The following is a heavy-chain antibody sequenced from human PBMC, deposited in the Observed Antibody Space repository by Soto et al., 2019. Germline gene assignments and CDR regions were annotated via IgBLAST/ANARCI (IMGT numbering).Heavy chain of an antibody. CDR3: ARGRSFGDYYYMDV. CDR1: GYTFTSYD. J-gene: IGHJ6*03. Sequence: ASVKVSCKASGYTFTSYDINWVRQATGQGLEWMGWMNPNSGNTGYAQKFQGRVTMTRNTSISTAYMELSSLRSEDTAVYYCARGRSFGDYYYMDVWGKGTTVTVSS. D-gene: IGHD3-10*01. V-gene: IGHV1-8*01. CDR2: MNPNSGNT.